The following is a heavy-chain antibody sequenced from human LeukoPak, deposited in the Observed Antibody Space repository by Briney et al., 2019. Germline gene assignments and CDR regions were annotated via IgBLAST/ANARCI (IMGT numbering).Heavy chain of an antibody. CDR1: GXSISSSSYY. D-gene: IGHD2/OR15-2a*01. CDR2: IYYSGST. V-gene: IGHV4-39*01. Sequence: SETLSLTCAVSGXSISSSSYYWGWIRQPPGKGLEWIGSIYYSGSTYYNPSLKSRVTISVDTSKNQFSLKLSSVTAADTAVYYCARHVYPISSFDYWGQGTLVTVSS. J-gene: IGHJ4*02. CDR3: ARHVYPISSFDY.